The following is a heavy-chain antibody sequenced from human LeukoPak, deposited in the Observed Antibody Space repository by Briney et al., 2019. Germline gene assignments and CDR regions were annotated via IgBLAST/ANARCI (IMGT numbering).Heavy chain of an antibody. V-gene: IGHV4-59*11. Sequence: SETLSLTCTVSGGSISSHYWSWIRQPPGKGLEWIGYIYYSGSTNYNPSLKSRVTISVDTSKNQFSLRLSSVTAADTAVYYCARVITTFGVTYQGVWFDPWGQGTLVTVSS. D-gene: IGHD3-3*01. CDR2: IYYSGST. CDR1: GGSISSHY. CDR3: ARVITTFGVTYQGVWFDP. J-gene: IGHJ5*02.